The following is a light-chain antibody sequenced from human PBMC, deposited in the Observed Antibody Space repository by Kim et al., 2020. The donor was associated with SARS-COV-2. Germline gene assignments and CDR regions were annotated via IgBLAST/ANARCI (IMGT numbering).Light chain of an antibody. CDR3: TSYTSSSTLEV. CDR2: DVD. Sequence: QSALTQPASVSGSPGQSITISCTGTSSDVGGYNYVSWYQQHPGKAPKIMIYDVDHRPSGVSNRFSGSKSGNTASLTISGLQAEDEADYYCTSYTSSSTLEVFGGGTKVTVL. CDR1: SSDVGGYNY. J-gene: IGLJ2*01. V-gene: IGLV2-14*03.